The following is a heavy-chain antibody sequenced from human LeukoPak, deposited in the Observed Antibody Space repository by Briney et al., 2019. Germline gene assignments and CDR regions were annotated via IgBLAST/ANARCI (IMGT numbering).Heavy chain of an antibody. CDR1: GYTFSSYD. V-gene: IGHV1-8*01. Sequence: ASVKVSCKASGYTFSSYDINWVRQATGQGLEWMGWMNPNSGNTGYAQKFQGRVTMTRNTSISTAYMELSSLRSEDTAVYYCAKEISPVYCSSTSCSSALDYWGQGTLVTVSS. CDR3: AKEISPVYCSSTSCSSALDY. CDR2: MNPNSGNT. D-gene: IGHD2-2*01. J-gene: IGHJ4*02.